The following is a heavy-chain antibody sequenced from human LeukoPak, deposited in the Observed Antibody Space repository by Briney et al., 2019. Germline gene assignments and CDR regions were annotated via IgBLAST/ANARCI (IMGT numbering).Heavy chain of an antibody. V-gene: IGHV3-7*01. Sequence: PGGSLRLSCAASGFTFSSYWMSWARQAPGKGLEWVANIKQDGSEKYYVDSVKGRFTISRDNAKNSLYLQMNSLRAEDTAVYYCAGDPSGWYDYYYYYYMDVWGKGTTVTVSS. D-gene: IGHD6-19*01. J-gene: IGHJ6*03. CDR3: AGDPSGWYDYYYYYYMDV. CDR1: GFTFSSYW. CDR2: IKQDGSEK.